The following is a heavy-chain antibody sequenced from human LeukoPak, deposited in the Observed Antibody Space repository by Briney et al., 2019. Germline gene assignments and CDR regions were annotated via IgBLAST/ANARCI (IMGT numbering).Heavy chain of an antibody. CDR1: GFTLSSYN. V-gene: IGHV3-21*01. Sequence: GGSLRLSCAASGFTLSSYNMNWVRQAPGKGLEWVSSISSSSSYIYYADSVKGRFTISRDNAKNSLYLQMNSLRAEDTAVYYCAELGITMIGGVWGKGTTVTISP. CDR3: AELGITMIGGV. J-gene: IGHJ6*04. D-gene: IGHD3-10*02. CDR2: ISSSSSYI.